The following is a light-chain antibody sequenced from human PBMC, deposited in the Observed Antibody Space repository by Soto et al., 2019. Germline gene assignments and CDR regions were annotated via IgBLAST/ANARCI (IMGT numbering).Light chain of an antibody. Sequence: QSVLTQPPSASGTPGQRVTISCSGRSSNIGSNYVYWYQQLQGTAPKLLIYRNNQRPSGVPDRFSGSKSGTSASLAISGLRSEDEADYFWAAWYDILSGLVFGGGTKGTVL. CDR1: SSNIGSNY. CDR3: AAWYDILSGLV. V-gene: IGLV1-47*01. J-gene: IGLJ3*02. CDR2: RNN.